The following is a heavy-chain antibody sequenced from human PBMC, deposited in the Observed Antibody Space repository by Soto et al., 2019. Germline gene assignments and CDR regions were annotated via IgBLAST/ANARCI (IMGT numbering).Heavy chain of an antibody. CDR3: ARCTVDPIVNSGWCHYLDP. CDR1: GLTFSSSA. Sequence: EVQLLDSGGGLVQPGGSLRLSCAASGLTFSSSAMSWVRQATGKGLEWVSAVSGSGGTTYYADSVRGRVTISRDNSKNPLYLQMNSLRAEDTAIYFCARCTVDPIVNSGWCHYLDPWGQGTPVTVSS. J-gene: IGHJ5*02. D-gene: IGHD6-19*01. V-gene: IGHV3-23*01. CDR2: VSGSGGTT.